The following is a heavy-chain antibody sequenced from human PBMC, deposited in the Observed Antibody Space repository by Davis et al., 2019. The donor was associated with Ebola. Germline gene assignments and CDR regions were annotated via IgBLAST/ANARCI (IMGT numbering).Heavy chain of an antibody. CDR2: INHSGST. Sequence: GSLRLSCAVYGGSFSGYYWSWIRQPPGKGLEWIGEINHSGSTNYNPSLKSRVTISVDTSKNQFSLKLSSVTAADTAVYCCARGHPSLYWGQGTLVTVSS. V-gene: IGHV4-34*01. J-gene: IGHJ4*02. CDR3: ARGHPSLY. CDR1: GGSFSGYY.